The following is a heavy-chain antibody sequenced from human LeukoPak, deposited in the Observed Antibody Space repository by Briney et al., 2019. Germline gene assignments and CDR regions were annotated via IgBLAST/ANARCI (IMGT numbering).Heavy chain of an antibody. CDR2: IYTSGST. Sequence: SETLSLTCTVSGGSISSGSYYWSWLRQPAGKGLEWIGRIYTSGSTHYNPSLKSRVTISVDTSKNQFPLKLSSVTAADTAVYYCAREGHYYDSSGQDYWGQGTLVTVSS. CDR1: GGSISSGSYY. D-gene: IGHD3-22*01. J-gene: IGHJ4*02. V-gene: IGHV4-61*02. CDR3: AREGHYYDSSGQDY.